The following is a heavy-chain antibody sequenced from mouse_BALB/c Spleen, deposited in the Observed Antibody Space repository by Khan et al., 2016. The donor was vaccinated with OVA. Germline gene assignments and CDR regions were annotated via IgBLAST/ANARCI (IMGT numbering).Heavy chain of an antibody. V-gene: IGHV1-9*01. CDR1: GYTFSSYW. D-gene: IGHD2-3*01. J-gene: IGHJ3*01. CDR2: ILPGSDSP. CDR3: ARHGGGYFSWFVY. Sequence: QVQLQQSGSELLKPGASVKISCKATGYTFSSYWIEWIKQRSGHGLEWIGEILPGSDSPNYNERFMGKATFTADTSSNTAYMQLSSLTSEDSAVYNYARHGGGYFSWFVYWGQGTLVTVSA.